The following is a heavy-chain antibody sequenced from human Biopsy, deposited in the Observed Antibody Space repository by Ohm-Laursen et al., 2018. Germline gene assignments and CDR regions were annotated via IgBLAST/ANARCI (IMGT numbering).Heavy chain of an antibody. CDR2: IYYSGST. Sequence: TLSLTCTVSGGSISSDYWSWTRQTPGKGLEWIGYIYYSGSTNYNPSLKSRVTISVDTSKNQFSLRLNSVTAADTAVYYCARATNSTGWPYYYFYGVDVWGQGTTVTVSS. CDR3: ARATNSTGWPYYYFYGVDV. D-gene: IGHD2/OR15-2a*01. V-gene: IGHV4-59*01. J-gene: IGHJ6*02. CDR1: GGSISSDY.